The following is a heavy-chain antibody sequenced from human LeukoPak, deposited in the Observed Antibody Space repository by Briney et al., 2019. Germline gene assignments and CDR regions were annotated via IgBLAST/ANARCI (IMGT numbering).Heavy chain of an antibody. J-gene: IGHJ2*01. CDR2: IRYDGSNK. CDR3: AKDGPKLRFLEWLLRNWYFDL. V-gene: IGHV3-30*02. Sequence: PGGSLRLSCAASGFTFSSYGMHWVRQAPGKGLEWVAFIRYDGSNKYYADSVKGRFTISRDNSKNTLYLQMNSLRAEDTAVYYGAKDGPKLRFLEWLLRNWYFDLWGRGTLVTVSS. D-gene: IGHD3-3*01. CDR1: GFTFSSYG.